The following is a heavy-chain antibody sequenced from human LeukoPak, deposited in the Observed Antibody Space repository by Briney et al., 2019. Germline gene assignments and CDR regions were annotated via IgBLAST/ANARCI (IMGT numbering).Heavy chain of an antibody. CDR2: IKYDGSEK. J-gene: IGHJ4*02. V-gene: IGHV3-7*01. CDR3: ARDIAPAGLFFDY. CDR1: PGYGFTSHW. Sequence: PGGSLRLSCVTSPGYGFTSHWMSWVRQAPGKGLEWVANIKYDGSEKDYVDSVKGRFTISRDNAKNSLYLQMNSLRAEDTAVYYCARDIAPAGLFFDYWGQGTLVTVSS. D-gene: IGHD6-13*01.